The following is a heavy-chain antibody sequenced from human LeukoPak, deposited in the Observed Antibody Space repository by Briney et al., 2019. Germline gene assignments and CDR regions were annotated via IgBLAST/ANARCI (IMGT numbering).Heavy chain of an antibody. CDR2: IRGDGGST. CDR3: AKDSTSSEIGDHFDY. J-gene: IGHJ4*02. Sequence: PGGSLRLSCAASGFTFDAYAMHWVRQAPGKGLEWVSLIRGDGGSTYHADSVKGRFTISRDNSKNSLYLQMNDLRTEDTALYYGAKDSTSSEIGDHFDYWGQGTLVTVSS. V-gene: IGHV3-43*02. CDR1: GFTFDAYA. D-gene: IGHD4-17*01.